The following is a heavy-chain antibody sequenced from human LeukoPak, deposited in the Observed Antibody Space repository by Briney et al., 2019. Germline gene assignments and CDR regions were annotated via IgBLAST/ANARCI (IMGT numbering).Heavy chain of an antibody. V-gene: IGHV4-34*01. CDR2: INHSGST. CDR1: GGSFSGYY. J-gene: IGHJ5*02. Sequence: SETLSLTCAVYGGSFSGYYWSWIRQPPGKGLEWIGEINHSGSTNYNPSLKSRVTISVDTSKNQFSLKLSSVTAAGTAVYYCARSHRYSSGPGTGWFDPWGQGTLVTVSS. CDR3: ARSHRYSSGPGTGWFDP. D-gene: IGHD6-19*01.